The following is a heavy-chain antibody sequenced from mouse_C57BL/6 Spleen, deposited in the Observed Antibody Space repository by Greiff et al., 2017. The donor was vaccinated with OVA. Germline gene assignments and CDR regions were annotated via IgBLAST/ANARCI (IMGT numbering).Heavy chain of an antibody. D-gene: IGHD1-1*01. CDR2: IYPGDGDT. V-gene: IGHV1-82*01. CDR3: SRIITTKGAMDY. CDR1: GYAFSSSW. Sequence: QVQLQQSGPELVKPGASVKISCKASGYAFSSSWMNWVKQRPGKGLEWIGRIYPGDGDTNYNGQFKDKATLTADKSSSTAYMQLSSLTSEDSAVYFCSRIITTKGAMDYWGQGTSVTVSS. J-gene: IGHJ4*01.